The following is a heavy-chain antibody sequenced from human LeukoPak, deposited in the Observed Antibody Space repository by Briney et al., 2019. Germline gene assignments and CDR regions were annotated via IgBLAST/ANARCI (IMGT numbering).Heavy chain of an antibody. Sequence: PGGSLRLSCAASGFTFSSYSMNWVRQAPGKGLEWVSYISSSSSTIYYADSVKGRFTISRDNAKNSLYLQMNSLRAEDTAVYYCAREVDSSGQPFDYWGQGTLVTVSS. J-gene: IGHJ4*02. CDR2: ISSSSSTI. V-gene: IGHV3-48*01. CDR1: GFTFSSYS. D-gene: IGHD3-22*01. CDR3: AREVDSSGQPFDY.